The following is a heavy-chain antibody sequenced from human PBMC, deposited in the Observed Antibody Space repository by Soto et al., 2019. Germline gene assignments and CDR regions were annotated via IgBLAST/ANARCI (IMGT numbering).Heavy chain of an antibody. CDR2: ISGSGGST. CDR3: AKAAYYDFWSGYLDYYYYMDV. Sequence: AGGSLRLSCAASGFTFSSYAMSWVRQAPGKGLEWVSAISGSGGSTYYADSVKGRFTISRDNSKNTLYLQMNSLRAEDTAVYYCAKAAYYDFWSGYLDYYYYMDVWGKGTTVTVSS. D-gene: IGHD3-3*01. CDR1: GFTFSSYA. V-gene: IGHV3-23*01. J-gene: IGHJ6*03.